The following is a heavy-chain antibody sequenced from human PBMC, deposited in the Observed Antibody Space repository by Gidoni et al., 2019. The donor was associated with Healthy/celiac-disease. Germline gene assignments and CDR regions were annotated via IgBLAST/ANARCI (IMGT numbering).Heavy chain of an antibody. CDR2: TRNKANSYTT. CDR3: ARVSITMVRGVIIPFDYYGMDV. V-gene: IGHV3-72*01. CDR1: GFTFSDHY. Sequence: EVQLVESGGGLVQPGGSLRLSCAASGFTFSDHYMDWVRQAPGKGLEWVGRTRNKANSYTTEYAASVKGRFTISRDDSKNSLYLQMNSLKTEDTAVYYCARVSITMVRGVIIPFDYYGMDVWGQGTTVTVSS. D-gene: IGHD3-10*01. J-gene: IGHJ6*02.